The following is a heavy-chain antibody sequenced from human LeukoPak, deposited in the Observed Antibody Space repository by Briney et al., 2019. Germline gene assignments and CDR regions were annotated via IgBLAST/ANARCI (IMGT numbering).Heavy chain of an antibody. CDR1: GFTVSSNY. V-gene: IGHV3-7*01. CDR3: ARAEIAVAGMGYYYYGMDV. D-gene: IGHD6-19*01. J-gene: IGHJ6*02. CDR2: IKQDGSEK. Sequence: GGSLRLSCAASGFTVSSNYMSWVRQAPGKGLEWVANIKQDGSEKYYVDSVKGRFTISRDNAKNSLYLQMNSLRAEDTAVYYCARAEIAVAGMGYYYYGMDVWGQGTTVTLSS.